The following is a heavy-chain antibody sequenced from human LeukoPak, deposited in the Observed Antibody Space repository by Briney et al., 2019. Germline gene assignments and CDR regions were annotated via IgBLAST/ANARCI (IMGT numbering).Heavy chain of an antibody. D-gene: IGHD2-2*01. CDR2: IHYSGNT. Sequence: PSETLSLTCTVSGGSIRDYYWGWIRQAPGKGLEWIGYIHYSGNTKYNPSLKSRVIISLDTSKNQLSLKVTSVTAADTAVYYCAREPGVNDYWSSGPLDPRFWLDPWGQGTLVTVSS. J-gene: IGHJ5*02. CDR3: AREPGVNDYWSSGPLDPRFWLDP. V-gene: IGHV4-59*01. CDR1: GGSIRDYY.